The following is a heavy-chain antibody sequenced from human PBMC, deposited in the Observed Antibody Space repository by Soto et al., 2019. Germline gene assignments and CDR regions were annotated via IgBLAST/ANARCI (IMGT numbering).Heavy chain of an antibody. CDR1: GFSLSTSGVG. CDR3: AHERYPGPFDF. Sequence: SGPTLVNPTQTLTLTCTFSGFSLSTSGVGVGWIRQPPGKALECLALIYWDDDKRFSPSLKSRLTVTKDTSKNQVVLTMTNMDPVDTATDYCAHERYPGPFDFWGEGTLVTVGS. J-gene: IGHJ4*02. D-gene: IGHD2-2*02. CDR2: IYWDDDK. V-gene: IGHV2-5*02.